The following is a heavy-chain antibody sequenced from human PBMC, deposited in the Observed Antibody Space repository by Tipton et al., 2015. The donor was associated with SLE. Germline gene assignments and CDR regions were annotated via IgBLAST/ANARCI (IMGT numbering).Heavy chain of an antibody. Sequence: TLSLTCAVSGYSISSGYYWGWIRQPPGKGLEWIGTISHSEGSYYNPSLKSRVTMSVDTSKNQFSLKLNSVTAADTAVYYCARVPVARHYFDYWGQGTLVTVSS. J-gene: IGHJ4*02. D-gene: IGHD2-15*01. V-gene: IGHV4-38-2*01. CDR1: GYSISSGYY. CDR2: ISHSEGS. CDR3: ARVPVARHYFDY.